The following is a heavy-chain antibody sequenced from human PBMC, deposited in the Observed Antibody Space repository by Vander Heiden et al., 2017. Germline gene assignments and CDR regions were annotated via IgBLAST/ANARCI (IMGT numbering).Heavy chain of an antibody. J-gene: IGHJ3*01. CDR1: GYTFTNYF. Sequence: KASGYTFTNYFMHWVRQAPGQGLEWMGGINPSDGNTNYARKFRARITVTRDKSTTTVFLDLSSLRSDDTAVYYCTRAYCGSDCYPHYTFDGWGQGTMVSVSS. CDR3: TRAYCGSDCYPHYTFDG. CDR2: INPSDGNT. D-gene: IGHD2-21*02. V-gene: IGHV1-46*01.